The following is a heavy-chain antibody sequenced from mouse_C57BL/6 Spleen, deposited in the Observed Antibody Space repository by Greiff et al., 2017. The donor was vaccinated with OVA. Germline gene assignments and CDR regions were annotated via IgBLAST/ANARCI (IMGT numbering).Heavy chain of an antibody. J-gene: IGHJ2*01. D-gene: IGHD2-3*01. Sequence: VQLQQSGPELVKPGASVKISCKASGYTFTDYYMNWVKQSHGKSLEWIGDINPNNGGTSYNQKFKGKATLTVDKSSRTAYMELRSLTSEDSAVYYCARLHDGYDYWGQGTTLTVSS. CDR3: ARLHDGYDY. CDR1: GYTFTDYY. V-gene: IGHV1-26*01. CDR2: INPNNGGT.